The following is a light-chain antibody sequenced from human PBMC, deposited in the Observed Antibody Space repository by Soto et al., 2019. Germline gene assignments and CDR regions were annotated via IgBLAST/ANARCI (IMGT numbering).Light chain of an antibody. J-gene: IGLJ3*02. CDR3: SSYTSSSTLV. CDR2: AVS. Sequence: QSVLTQPASVSGSPGQSITISCIGTSSDIGAYKYVSWYQQHPGTAPKLLIYAVSSRPSGVSDRFFGSKSGNTASLTISGLQTDDEADYYCSSYTSSSTLVFGGETKVTVL. CDR1: SSDIGAYKY. V-gene: IGLV2-14*03.